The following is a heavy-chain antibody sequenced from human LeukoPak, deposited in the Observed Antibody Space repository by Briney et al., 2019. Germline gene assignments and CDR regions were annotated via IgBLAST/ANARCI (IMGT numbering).Heavy chain of an antibody. CDR1: GGSISSYY. V-gene: IGHV4-59*01. CDR2: IHDSVNT. Sequence: PSETLSLTCTVSGGSISSYYWTWLRQSPGTGLKWIGYIHDSVNTDYNPSLKSRVTISVDTSNKQFSLKLNSVTAADTAVYYCARGRITIFGVVTPHFDYWGQGTLVTVSS. CDR3: ARGRITIFGVVTPHFDY. D-gene: IGHD3-3*01. J-gene: IGHJ4*02.